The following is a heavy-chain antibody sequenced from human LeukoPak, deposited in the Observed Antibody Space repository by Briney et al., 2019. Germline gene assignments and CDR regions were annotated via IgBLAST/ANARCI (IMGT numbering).Heavy chain of an antibody. CDR1: GGSISSYY. J-gene: IGHJ5*02. CDR3: ARGSYDFWSGYPHGWFDP. D-gene: IGHD3-3*01. CDR2: IYYSGST. V-gene: IGHV4-59*01. Sequence: SETLSLTCTVSGGSISSYYWSWIRQPPGKGLEWIGYIYYSGSTNYNPSLKSRVTISVDTSKNQFSLKLSSVTAADTAVYYCARGSYDFWSGYPHGWFDPWGQGTLVTVSS.